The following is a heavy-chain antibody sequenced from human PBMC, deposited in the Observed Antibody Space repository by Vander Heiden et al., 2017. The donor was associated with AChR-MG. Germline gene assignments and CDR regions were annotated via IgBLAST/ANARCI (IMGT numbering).Heavy chain of an antibody. V-gene: IGHV1-69*04. CDR1: GGTFSSYA. CDR2: IIPILGIA. J-gene: IGHJ5*02. CDR3: ARDPSGSYWFDP. D-gene: IGHD3-10*01. Sequence: QVQVVQSGAEVKKPGSSVKVSCKASGGTFSSYALSWVRQAPGQGLEWMGRIIPILGIANYAQKFQGRVTFTADKSTSTAYMGLSSLRSDDTAVYYCARDPSGSYWFDPWGQGTLVTVSS.